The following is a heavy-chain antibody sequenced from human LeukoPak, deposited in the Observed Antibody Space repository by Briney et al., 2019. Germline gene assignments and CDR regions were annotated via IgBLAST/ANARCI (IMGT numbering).Heavy chain of an antibody. Sequence: ASVKVSCKASGYTFTSYDTNWVRQATGQGLEWMGWMNPNSGNTGYAQKFQGRVTMTRNTSISTAYMELSSLRSEDTAVYYCAGSRGHYYGMDVWGQGTTVTVSS. CDR3: AGSRGHYYGMDV. CDR1: GYTFTSYD. CDR2: MNPNSGNT. J-gene: IGHJ6*02. V-gene: IGHV1-8*01. D-gene: IGHD5/OR15-5a*01.